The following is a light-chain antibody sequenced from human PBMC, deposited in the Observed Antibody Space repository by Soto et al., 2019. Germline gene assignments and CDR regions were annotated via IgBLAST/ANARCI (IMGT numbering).Light chain of an antibody. CDR1: SSDVGSYNF. Sequence: QSALTQPRSVSGSPGQSVTISCTGTSSDVGSYNFVSWYQQPPGKAPKLIIYDVSKRPSGVPDRFSGSKSGNTASLTISGLQAEDEADYYCCSYVGSYTSEEVFGGGTKLTVL. J-gene: IGLJ2*01. V-gene: IGLV2-11*01. CDR2: DVS. CDR3: CSYVGSYTSEEV.